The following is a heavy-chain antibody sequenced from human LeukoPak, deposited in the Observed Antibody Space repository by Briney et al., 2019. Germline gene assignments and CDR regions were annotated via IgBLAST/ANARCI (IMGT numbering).Heavy chain of an antibody. J-gene: IGHJ4*02. D-gene: IGHD6-13*01. CDR2: ISPNSGDT. Sequence: ASVKVSCKASGYSFTGYYMHWVRQAPEQGLEWMGRISPNSGDTNYAQKFQGRVTMTTDTTISTAYMELSRLRSDDTAVYYCASGLNSRSSSCWGQGTRVTVSS. CDR1: GYSFTGYY. V-gene: IGHV1-2*02. CDR3: ASGLNSRSSSC.